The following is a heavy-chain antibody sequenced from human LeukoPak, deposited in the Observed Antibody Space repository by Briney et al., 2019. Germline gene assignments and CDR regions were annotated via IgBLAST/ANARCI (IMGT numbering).Heavy chain of an antibody. V-gene: IGHV3-7*01. Sequence: GGSLRLSCAASGFTFSDYWMSWVRQAPGKGLEWVANIKQDGNEKNYVDSVRGRFRISRDNTKNSVYLQMNNLRAEDTAVYYCASRDALGYWGQGTLVTVSS. D-gene: IGHD6-13*01. CDR3: ASRDALGY. CDR2: IKQDGNEK. J-gene: IGHJ4*02. CDR1: GFTFSDYW.